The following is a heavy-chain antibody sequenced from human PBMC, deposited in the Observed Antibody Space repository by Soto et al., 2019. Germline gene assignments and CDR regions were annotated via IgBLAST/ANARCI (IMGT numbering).Heavy chain of an antibody. V-gene: IGHV4-59*08. Sequence: SETLSLTCTVSGGSISSYYWSWIRQPPGKGLEWIGYIYYSGSTNYNPSLKSRVTISVDTSKNQFSLKLSSVTAADTAVYYCASLVWYYDFWSGYFEDWGQGTLVTVSS. J-gene: IGHJ4*02. D-gene: IGHD3-3*01. CDR3: ASLVWYYDFWSGYFED. CDR2: IYYSGST. CDR1: GGSISSYY.